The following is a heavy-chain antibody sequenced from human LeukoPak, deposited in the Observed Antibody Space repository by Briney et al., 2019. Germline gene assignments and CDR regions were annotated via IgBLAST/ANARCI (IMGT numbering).Heavy chain of an antibody. CDR3: VKDHYYGSGSYYRGDY. CDR2: ISSNGGST. CDR1: GFXFSSYA. J-gene: IGHJ4*02. D-gene: IGHD3-10*01. Sequence: GGSLRLSCLASGFXFSSYAIHWVRQAPGQGLEYLSSISSNGGSTYYADSVKGRFTMSRDNSKNTLYLQVSSLRAEDTAVYYCVKDHYYGSGSYYRGDYWGQGTLVTVSS. V-gene: IGHV3-64D*06.